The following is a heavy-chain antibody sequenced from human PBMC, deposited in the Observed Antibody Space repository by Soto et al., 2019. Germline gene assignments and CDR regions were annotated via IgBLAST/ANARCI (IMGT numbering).Heavy chain of an antibody. CDR3: ARLPRDCNKTSCYYADH. CDR1: GYDFNTNW. Sequence: GESLKISCRGSGYDFNTNWFGWVRQLPGRGLEWVGIMYPGDSDTRYNPSLQGHVTLSVDVTVSTAFLQWRSLETSDAGMYFCARLPRDCNKTSCYYADHWGQGTQVTVSS. V-gene: IGHV5-51*01. CDR2: MYPGDSDT. D-gene: IGHD3-3*01. J-gene: IGHJ4*02.